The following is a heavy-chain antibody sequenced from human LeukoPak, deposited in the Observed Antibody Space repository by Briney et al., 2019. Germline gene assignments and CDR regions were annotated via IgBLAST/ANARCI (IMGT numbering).Heavy chain of an antibody. D-gene: IGHD2-15*01. CDR3: ARGKRNYCSGGSCHPFDY. J-gene: IGHJ4*02. CDR2: ISSSSSYI. Sequence: GGSLRLSCAASGFTFSSYSMNWVRQAPGKGLEWVSSISSSSSYIYYADSVKGRFTISRDNAKNSLYLQMNSLRAEDTAVYYCARGKRNYCSGGSCHPFDYWGQGTLVTVSS. V-gene: IGHV3-21*01. CDR1: GFTFSSYS.